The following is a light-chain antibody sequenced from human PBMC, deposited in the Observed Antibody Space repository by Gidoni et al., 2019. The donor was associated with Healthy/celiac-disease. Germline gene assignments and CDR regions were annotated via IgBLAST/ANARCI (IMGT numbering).Light chain of an antibody. V-gene: IGKV1-9*01. J-gene: IGKJ5*01. CDR1: QGISSY. Sequence: IQLTQSPSSLSASVGDRVTITCRASQGISSYLAWYQHKPGKAPKLLIYAASTLQSGVPSRFSGSGSGTDFTLTISSLQPEDFATYYCQQLNSYPTTFGQGTRLEIK. CDR2: AAS. CDR3: QQLNSYPTT.